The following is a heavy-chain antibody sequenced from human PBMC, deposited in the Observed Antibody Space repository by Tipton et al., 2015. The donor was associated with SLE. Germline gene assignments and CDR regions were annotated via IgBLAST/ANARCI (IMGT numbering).Heavy chain of an antibody. CDR2: IHYSGST. CDR3: AKYYYDSTGYNSVDY. Sequence: TLSLTCAVYGGSISRYYWSWIRQPPGQRLEWIGYIHYSGSTKYSPSLKSRVTMSVDTSKNQFSLKLSSVTAADTAVYYCAKYYYDSTGYNSVDYWGQGALVTVSS. J-gene: IGHJ4*02. V-gene: IGHV4-59*07. D-gene: IGHD3-22*01. CDR1: GGSISRYY.